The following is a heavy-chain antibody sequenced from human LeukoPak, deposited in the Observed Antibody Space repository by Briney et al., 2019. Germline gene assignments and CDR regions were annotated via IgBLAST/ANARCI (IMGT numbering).Heavy chain of an antibody. D-gene: IGHD3/OR15-3a*01. CDR2: IKQDGSEK. J-gene: IGHJ6*03. CDR3: ARRTGYYDYYYYYYYMDV. CDR1: GFTFSSYW. V-gene: IGHV3-7*01. Sequence: PGGSLRLSCAASGFTFSSYWMSWVRQAPGKGLEWVANIKQDGSEKYYVDSVKGRFTISRDNAKNSLYLQMNSLRAEDTAVYYCARRTGYYDYYYYYYYMDVWGKGNTVTVSS.